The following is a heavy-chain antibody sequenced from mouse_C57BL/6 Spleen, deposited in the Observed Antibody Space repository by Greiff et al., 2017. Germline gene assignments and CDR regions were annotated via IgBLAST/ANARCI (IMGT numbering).Heavy chain of an antibody. Sequence: VQLQQSGAELVRPGASVKLSCTASGFNIKDYYMHWVKQRPEQGLEWIGRIDPEDGDTEYAPKFPGKATMTADTSSNTAYLQLSSLTSEDTAVYYCTTQNYGSSYWYFDVWGTGTTVTVSS. V-gene: IGHV14-1*01. CDR3: TTQNYGSSYWYFDV. J-gene: IGHJ1*03. CDR2: IDPEDGDT. D-gene: IGHD1-1*01. CDR1: GFNIKDYY.